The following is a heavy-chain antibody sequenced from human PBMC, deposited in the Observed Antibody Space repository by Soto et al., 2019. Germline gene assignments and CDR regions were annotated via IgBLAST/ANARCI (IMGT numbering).Heavy chain of an antibody. J-gene: IGHJ4*02. CDR1: EFTFSTYA. CDR2: ISGSGDTT. Sequence: EVQLLESGGGLVQPGGSLRLSCAASEFTFSTYAMSWVRQAPGKGLEWVSAISGSGDTTYYADSVKGRFTISRDTSKNTLFLQMNSLRAEDTALHYCAKSYSSNWYDYFDYWGQGTLVTVSS. V-gene: IGHV3-23*01. D-gene: IGHD6-13*01. CDR3: AKSYSSNWYDYFDY.